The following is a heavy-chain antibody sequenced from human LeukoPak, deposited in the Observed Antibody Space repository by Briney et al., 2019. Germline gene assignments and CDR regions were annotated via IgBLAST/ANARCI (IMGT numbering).Heavy chain of an antibody. V-gene: IGHV4-34*01. D-gene: IGHD2-2*01. CDR2: VNHSGST. Sequence: PSETLSLTCAVYGGSFSGYYWSWIRQPPGKGLEWIGEVNHSGSTNYNPSLKSRVTISVDTSKNQFSLKLSSVTAADTAVYYCARGAHIVVVPAAADAFDIWGQGTMVTVSS. CDR1: GGSFSGYY. CDR3: ARGAHIVVVPAAADAFDI. J-gene: IGHJ3*02.